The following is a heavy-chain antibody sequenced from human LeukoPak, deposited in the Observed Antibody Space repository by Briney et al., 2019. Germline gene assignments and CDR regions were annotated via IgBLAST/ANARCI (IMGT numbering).Heavy chain of an antibody. J-gene: IGHJ4*02. CDR1: GFTFSDYY. Sequence: RGSLRLSCAATGFTFSDYYMSWIRQAPGKGLEWVSYISSSGSTIYYADSVKGRFTISRDNAKHSLYLQMNSLRAEDTAVYYCARDLNIVVVTAFDYWGQGTLVTVSS. CDR2: ISSSGSTI. CDR3: ARDLNIVVVTAFDY. D-gene: IGHD2-21*02. V-gene: IGHV3-11*04.